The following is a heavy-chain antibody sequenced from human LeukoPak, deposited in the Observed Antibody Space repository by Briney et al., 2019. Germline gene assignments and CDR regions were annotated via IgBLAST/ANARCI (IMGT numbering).Heavy chain of an antibody. Sequence: PGRSLRLSCEASGFTLSNYWMSWVRQAPGKGLEWVANIKQDGGEKYYVDSVKGRFTISRDNAKNSLCLQMHSLRAEDTAVYYCAKGYLRGPYDILTGYYFSPWGQGTLVTVSS. J-gene: IGHJ4*02. CDR1: GFTLSNYW. CDR3: AKGYLRGPYDILTGYYFSP. CDR2: IKQDGGEK. V-gene: IGHV3-7*03. D-gene: IGHD3-9*01.